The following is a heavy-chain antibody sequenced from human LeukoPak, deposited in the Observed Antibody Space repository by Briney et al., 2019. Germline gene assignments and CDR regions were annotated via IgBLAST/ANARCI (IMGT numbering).Heavy chain of an antibody. D-gene: IGHD6-13*01. CDR2: IYYSGST. CDR3: ARDYSSSWYRPGGFDY. CDR1: GGSISSYY. Sequence: SETLSLTCTVSGGSISSYYWSWIRQPPGKGLEWIGYIYYSGSTNYNPSLKSRVTISVDTSKNQFSLKLSSVTAADTAVYYCARDYSSSWYRPGGFDYWGQGTLVTVPS. J-gene: IGHJ4*02. V-gene: IGHV4-59*01.